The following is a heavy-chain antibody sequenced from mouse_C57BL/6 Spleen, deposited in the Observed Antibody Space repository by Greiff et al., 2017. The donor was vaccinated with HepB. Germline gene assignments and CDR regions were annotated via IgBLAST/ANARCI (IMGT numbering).Heavy chain of an antibody. CDR1: GYTFTSYW. CDR2: IDPSDSYT. D-gene: IGHD3-3*01. V-gene: IGHV1-59*01. Sequence: QVQLQQPGAELVRPGTSVKLSCKASGYTFTSYWMHWVKQRPGQGLEWIGVIDPSDSYTNYNQKFKGKATLTVDTSSSTAYMQLSSLTSEDSAVYYCARGSDRDRYYFDYWGQGTTLTVSS. J-gene: IGHJ2*01. CDR3: ARGSDRDRYYFDY.